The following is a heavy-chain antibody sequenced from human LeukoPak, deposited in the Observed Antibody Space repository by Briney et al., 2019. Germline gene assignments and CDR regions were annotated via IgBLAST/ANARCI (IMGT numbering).Heavy chain of an antibody. J-gene: IGHJ4*02. CDR1: GFTVSSNY. V-gene: IGHV3-53*01. CDR2: IDTGGTA. CDR3: AKEYSGYDFDY. D-gene: IGHD5-12*01. Sequence: AGGSLRLSCSASGFTVSSNYMSWVRQAPGKGLEWASVIDTGGTAYYADSVRGRFTISRDNSQNTLYLQMDSLRAEDTALYYCAKEYSGYDFDYWGQGTLVTVSS.